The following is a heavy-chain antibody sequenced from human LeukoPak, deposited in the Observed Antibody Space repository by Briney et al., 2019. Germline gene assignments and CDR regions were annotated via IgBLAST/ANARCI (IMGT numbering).Heavy chain of an antibody. Sequence: GGSLRLSCDASGFTFSTYAMSWVRQAPGEGLEWVSGLSGSGGSTWYADSVKGRFTISRDNSKNTVYLHMNSLRAEDTAVYYCAKFEGLCGSANTCYHFGCWGQGTLVTVSS. J-gene: IGHJ4*02. CDR1: GFTFSTYA. V-gene: IGHV3-23*01. D-gene: IGHD2-2*01. CDR3: AKFEGLCGSANTCYHFGC. CDR2: LSGSGGST.